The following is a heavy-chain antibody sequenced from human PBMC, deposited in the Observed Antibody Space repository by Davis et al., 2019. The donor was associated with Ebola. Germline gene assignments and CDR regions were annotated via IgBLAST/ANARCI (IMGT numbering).Heavy chain of an antibody. Sequence: GESLKISCAASGFTFSNYAMSWVRQAPGKGLEWVSAISGSGGSTYYADSVKGRFTISRDNAKNSLYLQMTSLRAEDTAVYYCAREGTVTTTYDYWGQGTLVTVSS. J-gene: IGHJ4*02. CDR2: ISGSGGST. D-gene: IGHD4-17*01. V-gene: IGHV3-23*01. CDR1: GFTFSNYA. CDR3: AREGTVTTTYDY.